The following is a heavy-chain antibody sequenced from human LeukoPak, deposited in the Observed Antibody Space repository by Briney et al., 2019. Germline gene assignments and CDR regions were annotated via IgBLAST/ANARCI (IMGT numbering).Heavy chain of an antibody. CDR3: AKVTGYLL. Sequence: QSGGSLRLSCAASGFTFSSYAMSWVRQAPGKGLEWVSTISNSDYSTYYADSVKGRFTISRANSENTLYLQMNNLRAEDTAVYYCAKVTGYLLWGQGTLVTVSS. J-gene: IGHJ4*02. CDR2: ISNSDYST. CDR1: GFTFSSYA. D-gene: IGHD1-14*01. V-gene: IGHV3-23*01.